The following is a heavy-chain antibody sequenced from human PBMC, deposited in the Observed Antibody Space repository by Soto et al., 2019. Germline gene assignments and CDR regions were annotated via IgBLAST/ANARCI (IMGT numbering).Heavy chain of an antibody. CDR2: IYYSGST. D-gene: IGHD2-15*01. CDR3: VIHALNRTSFTDY. V-gene: IGHV4-39*01. Sequence: SETLSLTCTVSGGSISNSSYYWGWIRQPPGKGLEWIGSIYYSGSTYYNPSLKSRVTISVDTSKNQFSLKLSSVTAADTAVYYFVIHALNRTSFTDYWSLETLLPVSS. CDR1: GGSISNSSYY. J-gene: IGHJ4*02.